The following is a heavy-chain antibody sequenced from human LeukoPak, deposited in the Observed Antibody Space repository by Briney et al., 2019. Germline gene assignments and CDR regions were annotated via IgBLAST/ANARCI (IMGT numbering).Heavy chain of an antibody. CDR1: GGSISSYY. CDR3: ARGRIVPAAMLGWFDP. D-gene: IGHD2-2*01. V-gene: IGHV4-59*01. CDR2: IYYSGST. Sequence: PSETLSLTCTVSGGSISSYYWSWIRQPPGKGLEWIGYIYYSGSTNYNPSLKSRVTISVDTSKNQFSLKLSSVTAADTAVYYCARGRIVPAAMLGWFDPWGQGTLVTVSS. J-gene: IGHJ5*02.